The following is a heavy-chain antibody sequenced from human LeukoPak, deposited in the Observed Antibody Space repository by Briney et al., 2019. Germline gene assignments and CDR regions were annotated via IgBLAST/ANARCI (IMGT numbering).Heavy chain of an antibody. D-gene: IGHD3-10*01. Sequence: WIGYIYHSGSTYYNPSLKSRVTISVDRSKNQFSLKLSSVTAADTAVYYCASGKFGEFGMDVWGQGTTVTVSS. CDR2: IYHSGST. V-gene: IGHV4-30-2*01. J-gene: IGHJ6*02. CDR3: ASGKFGEFGMDV.